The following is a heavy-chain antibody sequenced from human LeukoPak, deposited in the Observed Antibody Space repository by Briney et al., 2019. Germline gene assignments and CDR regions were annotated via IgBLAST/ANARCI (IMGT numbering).Heavy chain of an antibody. CDR1: GGSFSGYY. V-gene: IGHV4-34*01. Sequence: SETLSLTCAVYGGSFSGYYWSWIRQPPGKGLEWIGEINHSGSTNYNPSLKSRVTISVDTSKNQFSLKLSSVTAADTAVYYCARGREARFDHWGQGTLVTVSS. J-gene: IGHJ5*02. CDR3: ARGREARFDH. CDR2: INHSGST.